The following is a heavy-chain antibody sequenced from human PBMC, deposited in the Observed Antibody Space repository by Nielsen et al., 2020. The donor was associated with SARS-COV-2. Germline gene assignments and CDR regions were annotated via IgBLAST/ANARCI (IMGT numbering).Heavy chain of an antibody. Sequence: ASVKVSCKASGYTFTSYGISWVRQAPGQGLEWMGGFDPEDGETIYAQKFQGRVTMTEDTSTDTAYMELSSLRSEDTAVYYCATGRITMVRGGGPYFDYWGQGTLVTVSS. J-gene: IGHJ4*02. D-gene: IGHD3-10*01. CDR3: ATGRITMVRGGGPYFDY. V-gene: IGHV1-24*01. CDR2: FDPEDGET. CDR1: GYTFTSYG.